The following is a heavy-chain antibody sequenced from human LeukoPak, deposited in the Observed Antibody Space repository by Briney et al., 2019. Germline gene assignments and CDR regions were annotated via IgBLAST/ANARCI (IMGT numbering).Heavy chain of an antibody. J-gene: IGHJ5*02. CDR2: IDSDGSTT. V-gene: IGHV3-74*01. CDR1: GFLFSGFW. CDR3: AKSNWFDP. Sequence: GGSLRLSCAASGFLFSGFWMNWVRQAPGKGLAWVAGIDSDGSTTNYADSVKGRFTISRDNGKNTLYLQMNSLRAEDTGVYYCAKSNWFDPWGQGPLVSVSS.